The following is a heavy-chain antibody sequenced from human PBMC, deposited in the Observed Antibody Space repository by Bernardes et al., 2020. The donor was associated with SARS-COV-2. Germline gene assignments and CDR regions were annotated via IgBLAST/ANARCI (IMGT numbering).Heavy chain of an antibody. CDR1: GGSISSGDYY. D-gene: IGHD3-3*01. CDR3: ARDRLTHVRIFPEGFYYSYSMDV. V-gene: IGHV4-30-4*01. Sequence: SETLSLTCTVSGGSISSGDYYWSWIRQPPGKGLEWIGYIYYSGSTYYNPSLKSRVTISVDTSKNQFSLKLSSVTAADTAVYYCARDRLTHVRIFPEGFYYSYSMDVWGQGTPFTVTS. CDR2: IYYSGST. J-gene: IGHJ6*02.